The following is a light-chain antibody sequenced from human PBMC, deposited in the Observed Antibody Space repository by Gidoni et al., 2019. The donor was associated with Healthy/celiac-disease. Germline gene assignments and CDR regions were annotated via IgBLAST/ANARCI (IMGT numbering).Light chain of an antibody. CDR2: AVS. CDR1: SSDVGGYNY. V-gene: IGLV2-14*01. Sequence: QSALTQPASVSGSPGPSITISCTGTSSDVGGYNYVSWYQQPPGKAPKLMIYAVSNRPSGVSNRFSGTKSGNTAALTISGLQAEDEADYYCSSYTSSSTLEVFGTGTKVTVL. CDR3: SSYTSSSTLEV. J-gene: IGLJ1*01.